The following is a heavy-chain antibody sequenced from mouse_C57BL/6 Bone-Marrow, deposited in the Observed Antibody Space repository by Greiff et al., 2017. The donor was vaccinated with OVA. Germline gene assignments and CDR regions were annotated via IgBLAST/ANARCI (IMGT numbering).Heavy chain of an antibody. CDR2: INPYNGGT. J-gene: IGHJ3*01. D-gene: IGHD2-2*01. CDR1: GYTFTDYY. Sequence: VQLQQSGPVLVKPGASVKMSCKASGYTFTDYYMNWVKQSHGKSLEWIGVINPYNGGTSYNQKFKGKATLTVDKSSSTAYMELNSLTSEDSAVYYCARRGYDAWFAYWGQGTLVTVSA. CDR3: ARRGYDAWFAY. V-gene: IGHV1-19*01.